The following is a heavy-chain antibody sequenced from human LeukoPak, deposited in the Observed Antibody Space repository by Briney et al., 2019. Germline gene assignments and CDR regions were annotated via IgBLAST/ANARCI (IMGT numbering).Heavy chain of an antibody. CDR1: GFTFSSYG. CDR3: AKVLDYYDSSGYSDAFDI. Sequence: GGSLRLSCAASGFTFSSYGMHWVRQAPGKGLEWVADIWYDGSNKYYADSVKGRFTISRDNSKNTLYLQMNSLRAVDTAVYYCAKVLDYYDSSGYSDAFDIWGQGTMVTVSS. CDR2: IWYDGSNK. V-gene: IGHV3-33*06. J-gene: IGHJ3*02. D-gene: IGHD3-22*01.